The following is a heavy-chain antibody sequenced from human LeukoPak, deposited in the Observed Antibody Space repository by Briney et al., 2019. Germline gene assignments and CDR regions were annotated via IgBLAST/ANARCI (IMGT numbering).Heavy chain of an antibody. CDR1: GFTFSSYA. CDR3: ARDLEWELLNAFDI. J-gene: IGHJ3*02. V-gene: IGHV3-23*01. CDR2: ISGSGGST. D-gene: IGHD1-26*01. Sequence: GSLRLSCAASGFTFSSYAMSWVRQAPGKGLEWVSAISGSGGSTYYADSVKGRFTISRDNAKNSLYLQMNSLRAEDTALYYCARDLEWELLNAFDIWGQGTMVTVSS.